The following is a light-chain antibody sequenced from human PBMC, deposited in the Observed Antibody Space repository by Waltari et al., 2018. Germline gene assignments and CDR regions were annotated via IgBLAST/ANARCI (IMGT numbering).Light chain of an antibody. CDR1: RSVLYNSNNKNY. Sequence: VMTLSPDSLAVSLGERATSNCTYGRSVLYNSNNKNYLAWYQQKPGQPPKLLIDWASTRQSGVPDRFSGGGSGTDFTLTISSLQAEDVAVYYCQQYYSSPRTFGQGTKVEIK. J-gene: IGKJ1*01. CDR2: WAS. CDR3: QQYYSSPRT. V-gene: IGKV4-1*01.